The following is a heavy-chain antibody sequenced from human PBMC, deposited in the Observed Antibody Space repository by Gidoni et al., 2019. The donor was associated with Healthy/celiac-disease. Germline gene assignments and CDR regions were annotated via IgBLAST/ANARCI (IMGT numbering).Heavy chain of an antibody. CDR1: GFTFSSYG. J-gene: IGHJ6*02. CDR3: ARLGKGISYYGMDV. D-gene: IGHD1-20*01. V-gene: IGHV3-33*01. Sequence: VQLVESGGGVVQPGRSLRLSCAASGFTFSSYGMHLVRQAPGKGLEWVAVIWYDGSNKYYADSVKGRFTISRDNSKNTLYLQMNSLRAEDTAVYYCARLGKGISYYGMDVWGQGTTVTVSS. CDR2: IWYDGSNK.